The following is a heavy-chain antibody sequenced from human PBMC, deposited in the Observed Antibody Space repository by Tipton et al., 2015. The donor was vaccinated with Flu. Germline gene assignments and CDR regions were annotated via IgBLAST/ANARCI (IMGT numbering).Heavy chain of an antibody. CDR1: GGSFSGYY. CDR3: VGHCSGGRCSHTFDI. Sequence: TLSLTCAVYGGSFSGYYWNYIRQPPGRGLEWIGEINHSGIISYNPSLKSRVTMSVDTSKNQFSLTLSSVTAADTAVFYCVGHCSGGRCSHTFDIWGQGTMVTVSS. V-gene: IGHV4-34*01. CDR2: INHSGII. J-gene: IGHJ3*02. D-gene: IGHD2-15*01.